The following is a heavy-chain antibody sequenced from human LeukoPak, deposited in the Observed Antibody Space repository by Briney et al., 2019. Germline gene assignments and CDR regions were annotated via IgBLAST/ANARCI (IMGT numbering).Heavy chain of an antibody. Sequence: SETLSLTCTVSGGSISSYYWSWIRQPPGKGLEWIGYIYYSESTNYNPSLKSRVTISVDTSKNQFSLKLSSVTAADTAVYYCARDLGVSTARYYYYYMDVWGKGTTVTVSS. J-gene: IGHJ6*03. CDR1: GGSISSYY. V-gene: IGHV4-59*01. CDR3: ARDLGVSTARYYYYYMDV. D-gene: IGHD6-6*01. CDR2: IYYSEST.